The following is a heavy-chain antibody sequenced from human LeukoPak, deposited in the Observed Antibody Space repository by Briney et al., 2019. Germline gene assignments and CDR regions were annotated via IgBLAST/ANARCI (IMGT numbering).Heavy chain of an antibody. D-gene: IGHD1-26*01. CDR3: ATRTGSRTEFDS. CDR2: ISGSGVST. Sequence: GGSLRLSCAASGFTFSSYAMSWVRQAPGKGLEWVSTISGSGVSTYYADSVKGRFTISRDNSKGTPYLQMNSLRAEDTALYYCATRTGSRTEFDSWGQGTLHTVSS. V-gene: IGHV3-23*01. J-gene: IGHJ4*02. CDR1: GFTFSSYA.